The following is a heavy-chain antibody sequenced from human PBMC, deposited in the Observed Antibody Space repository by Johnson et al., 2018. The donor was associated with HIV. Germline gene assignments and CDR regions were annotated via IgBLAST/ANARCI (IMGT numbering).Heavy chain of an antibody. CDR3: AKDCSISSWSPGCPFDI. CDR2: VRWNRGII. D-gene: IGHD6-13*01. CDR1: GFTFDDYD. Sequence: VQFVESGGGLVQTGRSLRLSCAASGFTFDDYDMHWVRQAPGKGLEWVSGVRWNRGIIGYADSVKGRFTISRDNAKNSLYLQMNSLRAEDTALYYCAKDCSISSWSPGCPFDIWGQGTMVTVSS. V-gene: IGHV3-9*01. J-gene: IGHJ3*02.